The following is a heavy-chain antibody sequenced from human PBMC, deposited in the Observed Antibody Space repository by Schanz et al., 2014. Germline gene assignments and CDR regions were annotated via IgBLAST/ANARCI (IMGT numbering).Heavy chain of an antibody. CDR2: IKHDGGEK. D-gene: IGHD3-22*01. CDR1: GFISDYG. V-gene: IGHV3-7*01. CDR3: ARDRGSAVGYQYYGMDV. Sequence: VQLVESGGSVVQPGRSLRLSCAGSGFISDYGMHWVRQAPGRGLEWVANIKHDGGEKYYVDSLKGRFTISRDNAKNSLYLQMSSLRAEDTAVYYCARDRGSAVGYQYYGMDVWGQGTLVTVSS. J-gene: IGHJ6*02.